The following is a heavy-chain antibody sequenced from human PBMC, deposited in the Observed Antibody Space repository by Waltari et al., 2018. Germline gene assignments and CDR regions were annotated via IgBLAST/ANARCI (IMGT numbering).Heavy chain of an antibody. J-gene: IGHJ4*02. Sequence: EVQLVESGGGLVRPGGSVQPSCGASGFTFGGYWMTWVRQAPGKGLEWVANINPDGSERYYVDSVKGRFTISRDNAKNSLYLQVNSLGAEDTAIYYCARDSGRFYVDYWGQGTLLTVSS. V-gene: IGHV3-7*01. CDR3: ARDSGRFYVDY. CDR1: GFTFGGYW. D-gene: IGHD1-26*01. CDR2: INPDGSER.